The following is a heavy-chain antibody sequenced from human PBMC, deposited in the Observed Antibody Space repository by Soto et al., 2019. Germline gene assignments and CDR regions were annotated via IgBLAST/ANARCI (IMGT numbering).Heavy chain of an antibody. CDR2: ISAYNGNT. Sequence: ASVKVSCKASGYTFTSYGISWVRQAPGQGLEWMGWISAYNGNTNYAQKLQGRVTMTTDTSTSTAYMELRSLRSDDTAVYYCARDRGVRGVRSLPIDYWGQGTLVTVS. D-gene: IGHD3-10*01. CDR3: ARDRGVRGVRSLPIDY. CDR1: GYTFTSYG. J-gene: IGHJ4*02. V-gene: IGHV1-18*04.